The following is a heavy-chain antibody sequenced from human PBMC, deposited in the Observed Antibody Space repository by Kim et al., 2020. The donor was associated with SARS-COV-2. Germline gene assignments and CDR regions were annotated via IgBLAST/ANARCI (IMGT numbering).Heavy chain of an antibody. V-gene: IGHV3-30*01. Sequence: DSVKGRFTISRDNSKNTLYLQMNSLRAEDTAVYYCARDKTSIAVAGCLDPWGQGTLVTVSS. J-gene: IGHJ5*02. D-gene: IGHD6-13*01. CDR3: ARDKTSIAVAGCLDP.